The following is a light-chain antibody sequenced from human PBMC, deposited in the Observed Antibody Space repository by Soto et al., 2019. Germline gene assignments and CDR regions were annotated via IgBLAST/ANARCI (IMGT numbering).Light chain of an antibody. Sequence: EIVLTQSPGTLSLSKGERATLSCRASQSVSSSYLAWYQQKPGQAPRLLIYGASTRATGIPARFSGSGSGTEFTLTISSLQSEDFAVYYCQQYNNWPLWTFG. CDR1: QSVSSSY. J-gene: IGKJ1*01. V-gene: IGKV3-15*01. CDR3: QQYNNWPLWT. CDR2: GAS.